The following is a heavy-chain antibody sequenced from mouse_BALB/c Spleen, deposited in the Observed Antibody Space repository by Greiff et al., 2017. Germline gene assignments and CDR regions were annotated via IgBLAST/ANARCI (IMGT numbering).Heavy chain of an antibody. CDR2: IYPGDGAT. CDR1: GYAFSSYW. J-gene: IGHJ2*01. Sequence: QVQLQQSGAELVRPGSSVKISCKASGYAFSSYWMNWVKQRPGQGLEWIGQIYPGDGATNYNGKFKGKATLTADKSSSTAYMQLSSLTSEDSAVYFCARDGKVDYWGQGTTLTVSS. CDR3: ARDGKVDY. V-gene: IGHV1-80*01. D-gene: IGHD2-1*01.